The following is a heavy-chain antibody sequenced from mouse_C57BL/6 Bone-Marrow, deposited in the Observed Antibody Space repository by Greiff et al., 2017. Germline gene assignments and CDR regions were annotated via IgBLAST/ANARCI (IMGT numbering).Heavy chain of an antibody. D-gene: IGHD2-5*01. CDR2: IDPSDSYT. CDR1: GYTFTSYW. Sequence: VQLQQPGAERVMPGASVKLSCKASGYTFTSYWMHWVKQRPGQGLEWIGEIDPSDSYTNYNQKFKGKSTLTVDKSSSTTYMQLSILASYYSAFYYCARESYSYSIPYAMDYWGQGTSVTVSS. CDR3: ARESYSYSIPYAMDY. J-gene: IGHJ4*01. V-gene: IGHV1-69*01.